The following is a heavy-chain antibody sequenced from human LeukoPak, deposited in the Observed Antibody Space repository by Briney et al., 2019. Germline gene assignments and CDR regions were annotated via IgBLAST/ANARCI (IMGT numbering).Heavy chain of an antibody. CDR3: ARGYCSSTSCQHVYSFFDY. J-gene: IGHJ4*02. CDR1: GYSFTSYW. V-gene: IGHV5-51*01. D-gene: IGHD2-2*01. Sequence: GESLKISCKGSGYSFTSYWIGWVRQMPGKGLEWVGIIYPGDSDTRYSPSFQGQVTISADKSISTAYLQWSSLKASDTAMYYCARGYCSSTSCQHVYSFFDYWGQGTLVTVSS. CDR2: IYPGDSDT.